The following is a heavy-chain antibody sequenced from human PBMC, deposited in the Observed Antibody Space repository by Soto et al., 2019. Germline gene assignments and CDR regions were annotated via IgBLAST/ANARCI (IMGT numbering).Heavy chain of an antibody. D-gene: IGHD3-16*01. CDR1: GFAFSDYW. V-gene: IGHV3-7*01. J-gene: IGHJ4*02. Sequence: EVQLVESGGGLAQPGGSLRLSCAASGFAFSDYWMSWVRQAPGKGLEWVADIKQDGSEKHYVDSVKGRFTISRDNLKNSLYLQMNSLRAEDTAVYYCVRDHTSPGITGDKWGQGTLVTVSS. CDR2: IKQDGSEK. CDR3: VRDHTSPGITGDK.